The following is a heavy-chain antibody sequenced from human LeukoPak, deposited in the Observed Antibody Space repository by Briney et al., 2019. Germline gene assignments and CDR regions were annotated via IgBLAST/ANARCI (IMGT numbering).Heavy chain of an antibody. CDR1: GGSISSYY. D-gene: IGHD5-18*01. CDR3: ASGGYSYGLAY. CDR2: IYYSGST. Sequence: SETLSLTCTVSGGSISSYYWSWIRQPPGKGLEWIGYIYYSGSTNYNPFLKSRVTISVDTSKNQFSLKLSSVTAADTAVYYCASGGYSYGLAYWGQGTLVTVSA. V-gene: IGHV4-59*01. J-gene: IGHJ4*02.